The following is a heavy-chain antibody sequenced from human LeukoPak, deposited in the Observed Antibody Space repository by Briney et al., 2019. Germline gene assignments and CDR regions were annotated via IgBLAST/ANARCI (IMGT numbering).Heavy chain of an antibody. V-gene: IGHV3-7*01. CDR1: GFTVSSNY. CDR2: IKQDGSEK. J-gene: IGHJ3*02. D-gene: IGHD3-22*01. Sequence: GGSLRLSCAASGFTVSSNYMSWVRQAPGKGLEWVVNIKQDGSEKYYVDSVKGRFTISRDNAKNSLYLQMNSLRAEDTAVYYCASASGYDAFDIWGQGTMVTVSS. CDR3: ASASGYDAFDI.